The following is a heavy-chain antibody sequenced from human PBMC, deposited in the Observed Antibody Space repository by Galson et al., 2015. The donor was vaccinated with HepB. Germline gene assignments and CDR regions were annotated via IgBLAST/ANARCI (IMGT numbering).Heavy chain of an antibody. D-gene: IGHD3-22*01. V-gene: IGHV1-2*02. CDR3: ARDYYDSSGPPAEYFQH. CDR1: GYTFIDYY. CDR2: INPNSGGT. Sequence: SVKVSCKASGYTFIDYYVHWVRQAPGQGLEWMGWINPNSGGTNYAQQFQGKVTMTRDTSINTAYMDLSRLRSDDTAVYYCARDYYDSSGPPAEYFQHWGQGTLVTVSS. J-gene: IGHJ1*01.